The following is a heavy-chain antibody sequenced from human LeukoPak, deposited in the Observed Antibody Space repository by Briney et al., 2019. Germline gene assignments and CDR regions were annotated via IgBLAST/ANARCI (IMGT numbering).Heavy chain of an antibody. J-gene: IGHJ4*02. Sequence: ASVKVSCKASGYTFTSYGISWVRQAPGQRLEWMGWISAYNGNTNYVQKLQGRVTMTTDTSTSTAYMELRSLRSDDTAVYYCARDLLLWFGEFPSFYFDYWGQGTLVTVSS. CDR1: GYTFTSYG. CDR3: ARDLLLWFGEFPSFYFDY. V-gene: IGHV1-18*01. CDR2: ISAYNGNT. D-gene: IGHD3-10*01.